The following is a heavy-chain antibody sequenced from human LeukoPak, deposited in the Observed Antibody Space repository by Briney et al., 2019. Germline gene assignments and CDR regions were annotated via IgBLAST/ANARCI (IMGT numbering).Heavy chain of an antibody. CDR2: INLDGSQK. D-gene: IGHD4/OR15-4a*01. Sequence: GGSLRLSCAASGFTVFNYWMSWVRQAPGKGLEWVANINLDGSQKYYVDSLKGRFTISRDNAKNSLYLQMDSLRVEDTAVYYCARDVDYANPRHDYWGQGTLVTVSS. CDR3: ARDVDYANPRHDY. CDR1: GFTVFNYW. V-gene: IGHV3-7*01. J-gene: IGHJ4*02.